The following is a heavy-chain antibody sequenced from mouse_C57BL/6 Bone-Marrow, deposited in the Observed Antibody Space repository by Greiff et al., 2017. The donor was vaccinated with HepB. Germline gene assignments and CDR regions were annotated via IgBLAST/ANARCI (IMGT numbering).Heavy chain of an antibody. CDR2: IYPSSGYT. CDR1: GYTFTSYW. V-gene: IGHV1-7*01. J-gene: IGHJ4*01. CDR3: ARSRNVYYDYDEGEFYYAMDY. Sequence: VQLQQSGAELAKPGASVKLSCKASGYTFTSYWMHWVKQRPGQGLEWIGYIYPSSGYTKYNQKFKDKATLTADKSSSTAYMQLSSLTSEDSAVYYCARSRNVYYDYDEGEFYYAMDYWGQGTSVTVSS. D-gene: IGHD2-4*01.